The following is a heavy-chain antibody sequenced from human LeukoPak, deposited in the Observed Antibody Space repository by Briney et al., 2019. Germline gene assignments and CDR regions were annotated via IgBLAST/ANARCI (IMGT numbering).Heavy chain of an antibody. V-gene: IGHV3-7*01. J-gene: IGHJ4*02. CDR2: IKEDGSDK. Sequence: GGSLRLSCAASGFTFSTYWMKWVRQAPGKGLEWVASIKEDGSDKYYVDSVKDRFSISRDNAKNSLYLQMNSLRTEDTAVYYCAKGGHFNFDYWGQGTLVTASS. CDR1: GFTFSTYW. CDR3: AKGGHFNFDY. D-gene: IGHD5-12*01.